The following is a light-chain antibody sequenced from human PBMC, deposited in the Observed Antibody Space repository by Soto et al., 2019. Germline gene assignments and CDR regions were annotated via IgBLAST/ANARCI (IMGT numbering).Light chain of an antibody. CDR3: QQYNSYSPYT. V-gene: IGKV1-5*03. CDR2: RAS. CDR1: QSISNW. Sequence: DIQMTQSPSTLSASVGDRVTITCRASQSISNWLAWDQQKPGKAPKLLICRASSLERGVPSRFTGSGSGTEFTLTISNLQPDDFATYYCQQYNSYSPYTFGQGTRMEIK. J-gene: IGKJ2*01.